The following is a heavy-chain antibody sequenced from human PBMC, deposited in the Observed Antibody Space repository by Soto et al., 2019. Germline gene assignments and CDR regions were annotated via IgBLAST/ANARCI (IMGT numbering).Heavy chain of an antibody. J-gene: IGHJ6*02. Sequence: QVQLVQSGAEVKKPGASVKVSCKASGYTFTSYDINWVRQATGQGLEWMGWMNPNSGNTGYAQKFQGRVTMTRNTSISTGYMEVSSLRSEDTAVYYCARTGGYCSSTSGYVWRAYYYYYGMDVWGQGTTVPVSS. D-gene: IGHD2-2*03. V-gene: IGHV1-8*01. CDR2: MNPNSGNT. CDR3: ARTGGYCSSTSGYVWRAYYYYYGMDV. CDR1: GYTFTSYD.